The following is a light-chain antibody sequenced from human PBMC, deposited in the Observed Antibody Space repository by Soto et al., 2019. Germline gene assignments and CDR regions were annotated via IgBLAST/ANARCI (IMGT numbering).Light chain of an antibody. CDR1: QDIRNY. Sequence: DIQMTQSPSSLSASVGGRVTITCKASQDIRNYLNWYQQKPGKAPKLLIYDASYLETGVPSRFSGSGSGTDFTFTIDSLQPEDIATYYCQQYVDFPQTFGQGTKLEIK. J-gene: IGKJ2*01. CDR2: DAS. V-gene: IGKV1-33*01. CDR3: QQYVDFPQT.